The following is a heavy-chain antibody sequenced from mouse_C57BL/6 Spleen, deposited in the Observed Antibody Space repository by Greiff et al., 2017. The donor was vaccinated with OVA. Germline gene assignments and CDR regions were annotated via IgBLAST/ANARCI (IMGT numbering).Heavy chain of an antibody. CDR2: IDPSDSYT. CDR1: GYTFTSYW. Sequence: QVQLQQPGAELVMPGASVKLSCKASGYTFTSYWMHWVKQRPGQGLEWIGEIDPSDSYTNYNQKFKGKSTLTVDKSSSTAYMQLSSLTSEDSAVYYCARRGTDQATDYWGKGTTLTVSS. CDR3: ARRGTDQATDY. V-gene: IGHV1-69*01. D-gene: IGHD3-2*02. J-gene: IGHJ2*01.